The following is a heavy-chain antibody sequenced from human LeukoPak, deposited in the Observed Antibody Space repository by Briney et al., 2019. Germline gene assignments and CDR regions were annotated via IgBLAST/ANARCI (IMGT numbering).Heavy chain of an antibody. V-gene: IGHV3-7*03. CDR3: AGDYTGYFP. CDR1: GFTFSTYW. CDR2: IKTDGSEK. D-gene: IGHD3-9*01. J-gene: IGHJ5*02. Sequence: GGSLRLSCEASGFTFSTYWMSWVRQAPGKGLEWVAYIKTDGSEKYYADSVKGRFTISRDNAKNSLYLQMNSLRAEDTAVYYCAGDYTGYFPWGQGSLVIASS.